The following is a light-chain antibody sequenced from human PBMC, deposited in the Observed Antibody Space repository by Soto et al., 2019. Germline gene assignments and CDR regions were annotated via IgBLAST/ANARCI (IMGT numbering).Light chain of an antibody. CDR2: KAS. CDR1: QSISSW. J-gene: IGKJ2*02. Sequence: DIQMTQSPSTLSASVGDRVTITCRASQSISSWLAWYQQKPGKAPKLLIYKASSLESGVPSRFSGSGSGTEFTLSISSLQPDDFATYYGQQYNSYPWTFGQGTKLESK. V-gene: IGKV1-5*03. CDR3: QQYNSYPWT.